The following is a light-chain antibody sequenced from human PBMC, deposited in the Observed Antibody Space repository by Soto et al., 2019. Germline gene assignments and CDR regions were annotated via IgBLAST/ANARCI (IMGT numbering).Light chain of an antibody. Sequence: EIVLTQSPCTLSLSPGERATLSCRASQRVSSSYLAWYQQKPGQAPMLLIYGASTRTTGIPDRSSGSGTGTDFTLTISRMEPQDFAVSFYQRYRSTPQFTFGQGTKVEIK. CDR2: GAS. CDR3: QRYRSTPQFT. V-gene: IGKV3-20*01. CDR1: QRVSSSY. J-gene: IGKJ2*01.